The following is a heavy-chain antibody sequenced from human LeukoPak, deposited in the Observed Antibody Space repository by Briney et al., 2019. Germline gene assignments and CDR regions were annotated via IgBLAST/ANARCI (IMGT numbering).Heavy chain of an antibody. CDR2: IYSSGST. D-gene: IGHD3-22*01. V-gene: IGHV4-61*02. J-gene: IGHJ4*02. CDR3: ARWLADYFDY. Sequence: SQTLSLTCTVSGGSISSGSYYWNWIRQPAGKGLEWIGRIYSSGSTNYNPSLKSRVTISVDKSKNQFSLKLSSVTAADTAVYYCARWLADYFDYWGQGTLVTVSS. CDR1: GGSISSGSYY.